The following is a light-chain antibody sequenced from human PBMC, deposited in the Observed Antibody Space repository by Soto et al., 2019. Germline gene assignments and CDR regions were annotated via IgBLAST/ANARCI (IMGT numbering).Light chain of an antibody. Sequence: DIQMTQSPSSLSASVGDRVTITCRASQTISFYLNWYQQKPGKAPKLLIYAASNLQSGVPSRFRASGSGTDFTLTLNSLQPEDFATYYCQQAYSTPWTFGQGTTVEIK. CDR3: QQAYSTPWT. CDR2: AAS. V-gene: IGKV1-39*01. J-gene: IGKJ1*01. CDR1: QTISFY.